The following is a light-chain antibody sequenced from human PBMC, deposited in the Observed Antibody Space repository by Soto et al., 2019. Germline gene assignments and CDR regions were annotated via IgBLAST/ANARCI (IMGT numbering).Light chain of an antibody. CDR2: DAS. J-gene: IGKJ5*01. Sequence: DIKNTQAPASLFASEGDRVTNTFPATQDINIYLNWYQQKPGKAPNLLIYDASNLEIGVPSRFSGSGSGTDFTLTISSLQPEDFATYYCQQSYSTLITFGQGTRLEIK. V-gene: IGKV1-39*01. CDR1: QDINIY. CDR3: QQSYSTLIT.